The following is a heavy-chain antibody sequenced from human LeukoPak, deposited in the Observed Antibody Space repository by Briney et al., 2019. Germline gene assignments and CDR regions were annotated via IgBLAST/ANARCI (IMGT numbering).Heavy chain of an antibody. CDR2: ISSSGGTI. CDR1: GFTFSDYY. CDR3: ARDGSYGDYGIYYYYGMDV. V-gene: IGHV3-11*01. J-gene: IGHJ6*02. Sequence: PGGSLRLSCAASGFTFSDYYMSWIRLAPGKGLEWVSYISSSGGTIYYADSVKGRFTISRDNAKNSLYLQMNCLRAEDTAVYYCARDGSYGDYGIYYYYGMDVWGQGTTVTVSS. D-gene: IGHD4-17*01.